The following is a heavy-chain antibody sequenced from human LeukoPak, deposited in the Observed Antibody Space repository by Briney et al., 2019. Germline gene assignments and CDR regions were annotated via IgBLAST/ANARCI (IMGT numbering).Heavy chain of an antibody. J-gene: IGHJ4*02. Sequence: GGSLRLSCAASGFTFSSYSMDWVRLAPGKGLEWVSSISSGSSYIYYADSVKGRFTLSRDNAQNSLYLQMNSLRAEDTAVYYCARVEYYDSSGYSNVWGQGTLVTVSS. CDR1: GFTFSSYS. CDR2: ISSGSSYI. V-gene: IGHV3-21*01. CDR3: ARVEYYDSSGYSNV. D-gene: IGHD3-22*01.